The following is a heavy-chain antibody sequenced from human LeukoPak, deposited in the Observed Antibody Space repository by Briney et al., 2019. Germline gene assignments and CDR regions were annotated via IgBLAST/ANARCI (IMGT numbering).Heavy chain of an antibody. J-gene: IGHJ4*02. CDR3: ARGVWEGQWHIPFVS. V-gene: IGHV3-21*01. CDR1: GFTFSSYS. Sequence: GRSLRLSCAASGFTFSSYSMYWVRQAPGKGLEWVSCISNSNSYIYYAESVKGRFTISRDNAKNSLYLQMNSLRADDTAVYYCARGVWEGQWHIPFVSWGQGTLVTVSS. CDR2: ISNSNSYI. D-gene: IGHD6-19*01.